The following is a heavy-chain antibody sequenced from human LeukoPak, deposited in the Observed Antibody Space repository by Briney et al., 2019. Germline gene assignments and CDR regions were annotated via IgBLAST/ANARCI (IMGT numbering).Heavy chain of an antibody. D-gene: IGHD3-9*01. CDR1: GFIFSNSW. CDR3: ARNDKAAFDI. CDR2: IKKDGSEE. J-gene: IGHJ3*02. Sequence: GGSLRLSCAVSGFIFSNSWMGWVRQAPGKGLEWVANIKKDGSEEYYVDSVKGRLTISRDNANNALYLQVNSLRAEDTAVYYCARNDKAAFDIWGQGTMVTVSS. V-gene: IGHV3-7*04.